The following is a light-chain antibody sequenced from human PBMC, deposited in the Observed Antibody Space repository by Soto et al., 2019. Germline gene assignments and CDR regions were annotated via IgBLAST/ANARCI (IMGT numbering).Light chain of an antibody. CDR2: EVG. V-gene: IGLV2-14*01. Sequence: QSALTQPASVYGSLGQSITISCTGSNSDVGGHNYVSWYQQHPGKAPKLMIYEVGIRPSGVSTRFSGSKSGNTASLTISGLQAEDEADYYCSSYTSTILYVFGTGTKLTVL. CDR1: NSDVGGHNY. J-gene: IGLJ1*01. CDR3: SSYTSTILYV.